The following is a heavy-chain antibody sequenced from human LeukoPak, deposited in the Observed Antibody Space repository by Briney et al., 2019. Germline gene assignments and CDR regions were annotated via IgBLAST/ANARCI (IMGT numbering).Heavy chain of an antibody. CDR1: GGSITSGNFY. V-gene: IGHV4-39*07. Sequence: SETLSLTCTVSGGSITSGNFYWGWIRQPPGKGLEWIGSIYYTGSTYYKPSLKGRLTISVDTSKKQFSLKLSSVTAADTAVYYCARNYYDSSGYYIDQFYFDYWGQGTLVTVSS. J-gene: IGHJ4*02. CDR2: IYYTGST. D-gene: IGHD3-22*01. CDR3: ARNYYDSSGYYIDQFYFDY.